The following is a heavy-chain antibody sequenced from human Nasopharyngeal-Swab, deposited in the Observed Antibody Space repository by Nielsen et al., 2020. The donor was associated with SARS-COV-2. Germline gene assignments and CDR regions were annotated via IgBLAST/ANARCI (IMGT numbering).Heavy chain of an antibody. V-gene: IGHV2-70*01. CDR2: IYWDDDK. Sequence: WIRQPPGKALEWLALIYWDDDKRYSPSLKTRLTISKDTSKNQVVLTMTNMDPVDTATYYCARIKDSGYDSYGMDVWGQGTTVTVSS. D-gene: IGHD1-26*01. J-gene: IGHJ6*02. CDR3: ARIKDSGYDSYGMDV.